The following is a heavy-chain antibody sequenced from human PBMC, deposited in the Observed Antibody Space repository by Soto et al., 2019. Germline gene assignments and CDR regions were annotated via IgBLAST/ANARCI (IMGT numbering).Heavy chain of an antibody. CDR3: ASKVAHSLYYFVY. V-gene: IGHV4-39*01. CDR1: GGSVSNINYY. D-gene: IGHD5-12*01. CDR2: IYYTGKT. J-gene: IGHJ4*02. Sequence: QLQLQESGPGLVRPSETLSLTCSVSGGSVSNINYYWAWIRQPPGKGLEWIGSIYYTGKTYYNTSLKSRVTISVDTSRNQFSLKLTSVTAADTAVYYCASKVAHSLYYFVYWGQGTLVTVSS.